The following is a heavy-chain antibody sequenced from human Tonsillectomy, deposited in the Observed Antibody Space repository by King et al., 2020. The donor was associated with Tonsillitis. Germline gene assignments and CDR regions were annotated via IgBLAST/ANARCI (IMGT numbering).Heavy chain of an antibody. D-gene: IGHD3-22*01. CDR3: ARRDYYDTTGFPD. Sequence: QLVQSGAEVEKPGASVKVSCKASGYTFTDYYMHWVRQAPGQGLEWMGWINPNSGGTNYAQKFQGRVTMTRDTSISTAYMDLSSLRSDDTAVYFCARRDYYDTTGFPDWGQGTLVTVSS. CDR2: INPNSGGT. J-gene: IGHJ4*02. V-gene: IGHV1-2*02. CDR1: GYTFTDYY.